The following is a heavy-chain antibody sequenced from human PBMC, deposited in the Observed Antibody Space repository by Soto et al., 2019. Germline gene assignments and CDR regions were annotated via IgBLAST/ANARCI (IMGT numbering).Heavy chain of an antibody. D-gene: IGHD5-12*01. J-gene: IGHJ4*02. CDR2: IYYRGNA. Sequence: SETLSLTCSVSDDSINSDKYYWGWTRQPPGKGLEWIGSIYYRGNAYYNPSLQTRVTISLDKSKSQFSLKLDSVTAADSAVYFCARLEGLATISYYFDFWGPGALVTVSS. V-gene: IGHV4-39*01. CDR3: ARLEGLATISYYFDF. CDR1: DDSINSDKYY.